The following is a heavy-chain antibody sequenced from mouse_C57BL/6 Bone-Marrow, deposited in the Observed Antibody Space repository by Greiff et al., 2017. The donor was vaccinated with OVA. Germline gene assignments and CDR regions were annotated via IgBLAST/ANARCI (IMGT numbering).Heavy chain of an antibody. J-gene: IGHJ3*01. CDR2: IWSDGST. Sequence: VQLQESGPGLVAPSQSLSITCTVSGFSLTRSGVPWVRQPPGQGLEWLVVIWSDGSTTYNSALKSRLSISKDNSKSQVFLKMNSLQTDDTAMYYCARHASSGYGWFAYWGQGTLVTVSA. D-gene: IGHD3-2*02. V-gene: IGHV2-6-1*01. CDR3: ARHASSGYGWFAY. CDR1: GFSLTRSG.